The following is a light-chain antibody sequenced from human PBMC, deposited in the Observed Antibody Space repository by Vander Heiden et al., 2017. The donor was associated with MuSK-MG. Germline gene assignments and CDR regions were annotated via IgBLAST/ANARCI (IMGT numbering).Light chain of an antibody. Sequence: DIVVTQSPDSLAVCLGERATINCKSSQSVLYSSNNKNYLAWYQQKPGQPPKLLIYWASTRECGVPGRFSGSGSGTDFTLTISSLQAEDVAVYYCQQYYDPPLTFGGGTKVEIK. CDR1: QSVLYSSNNKNY. J-gene: IGKJ4*01. CDR2: WAS. V-gene: IGKV4-1*01. CDR3: QQYYDPPLT.